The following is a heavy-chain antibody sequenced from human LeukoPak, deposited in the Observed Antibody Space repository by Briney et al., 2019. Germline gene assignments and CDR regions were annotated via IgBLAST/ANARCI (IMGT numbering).Heavy chain of an antibody. Sequence: SQTLSLTCTVSGGSISSGSYYWSWIRQPAGKGLEWIGRIYTSGSTNYNPSLKSRVTISVDTSKNQFSLKLSSVTAADTAVYYCAREGYCSTTSCYGEADYWGQGTLVTVSS. D-gene: IGHD2-2*01. J-gene: IGHJ4*02. V-gene: IGHV4-61*02. CDR3: AREGYCSTTSCYGEADY. CDR2: IYTSGST. CDR1: GGSISSGSYY.